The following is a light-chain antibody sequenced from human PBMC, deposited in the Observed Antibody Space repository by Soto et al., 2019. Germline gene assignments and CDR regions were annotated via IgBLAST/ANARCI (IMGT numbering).Light chain of an antibody. Sequence: QSALTQPASVSGSPGQSITIPCSGTSSDVGSYNVVSWYQQHPGKAPKLVIYDVSNRPSGVSPRFSGAKSGNTASLTIAGLQAEDEADYYCSSYTRRSTYGFGTGTKVTVL. V-gene: IGLV2-14*03. CDR1: SSDVGSYNV. CDR3: SSYTRRSTYG. CDR2: DVS. J-gene: IGLJ1*01.